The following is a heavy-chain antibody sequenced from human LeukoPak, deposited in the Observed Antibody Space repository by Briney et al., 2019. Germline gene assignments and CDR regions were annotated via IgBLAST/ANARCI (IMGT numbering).Heavy chain of an antibody. CDR3: ARAPPCSGGSCYPGDFDY. V-gene: IGHV4-30-4*01. D-gene: IGHD2-15*01. CDR2: IYYSGST. J-gene: IGHJ4*02. Sequence: KSSETLSLTCTVSGGSISSGDYYWRWIRQPPGKGLEWIGYIYYSGSTYYNPSLKSRVTISVDTSKNQFSLKLSSVTAADTAVYYCARAPPCSGGSCYPGDFDYWGQGTLVTVSS. CDR1: GGSISSGDYY.